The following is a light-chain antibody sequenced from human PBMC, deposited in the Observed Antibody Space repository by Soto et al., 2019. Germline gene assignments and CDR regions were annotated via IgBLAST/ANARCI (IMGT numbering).Light chain of an antibody. J-gene: IGKJ1*01. CDR3: QQSNSYSLT. V-gene: IGKV1-5*01. CDR2: DAS. CDR1: QSISSW. Sequence: DIPMTQSPSTLSASVGDRVTITFRASQSISSWLAWYQQKPGKAPKLLIYDASILESGVPSRFSGRGSGTEFTLTISSLQPDDFATYYCQQSNSYSLTFGQGFKVEI.